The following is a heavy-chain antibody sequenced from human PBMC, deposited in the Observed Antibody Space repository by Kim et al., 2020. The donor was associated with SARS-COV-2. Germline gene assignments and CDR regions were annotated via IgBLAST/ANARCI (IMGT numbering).Heavy chain of an antibody. J-gene: IGHJ4*02. CDR1: GYTFSSYG. CDR3: ARSPRPVRGVSDY. V-gene: IGHV1-18*04. CDR2: LSVYNGDT. D-gene: IGHD3-10*01. Sequence: ASVKVSCKASGYTFSSYGISWVWQAPGQGLEWMGWLSVYNGDTIYAQKLQGRVTMTADTSTGTAYMELGSLISDDTAVYYCARSPRPVRGVSDYWGQGTL.